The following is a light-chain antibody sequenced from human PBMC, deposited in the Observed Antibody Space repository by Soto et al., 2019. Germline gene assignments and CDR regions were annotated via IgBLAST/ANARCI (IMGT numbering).Light chain of an antibody. V-gene: IGKV3-11*01. CDR1: QSVSSY. J-gene: IGKJ2*01. CDR3: QQRFNWPRFT. Sequence: EIVLTQSPATLSLSPGERATLSCRASQSVSSYLAWYQQKPGQAPRLLIYDASNRATGIPARFSGGGSGTGLTLNISSLVTEDFAVYYCQQRFNWPRFTFSQGTKLEIK. CDR2: DAS.